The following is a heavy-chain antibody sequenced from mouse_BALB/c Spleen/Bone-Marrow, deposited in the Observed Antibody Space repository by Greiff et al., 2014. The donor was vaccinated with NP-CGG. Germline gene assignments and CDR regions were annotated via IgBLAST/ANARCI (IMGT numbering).Heavy chain of an antibody. CDR1: GFNIKDTY. J-gene: IGHJ1*01. CDR3: TKPSYYCGRSYWYFDV. V-gene: IGHV14-3*02. CDR2: IDPANGDT. Sequence: EVQLQQSGAELAKPGASVKLSCTASGFNIKDTYMHWVKQRPEQGLEWIGRIDPANGDTKYDSKFQGKATITADTSSNTAYLQLSSLTSECTAVYYSTKPSYYCGRSYWYFDVWGAGTTVTVST. D-gene: IGHD1-1*01.